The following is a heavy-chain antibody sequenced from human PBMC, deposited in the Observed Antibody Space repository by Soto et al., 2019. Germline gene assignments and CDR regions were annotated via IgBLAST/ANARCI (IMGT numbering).Heavy chain of an antibody. CDR3: ASISLKDMDV. CDR1: GGSFSGHY. CDR2: INHSGST. V-gene: IGHV4-34*01. J-gene: IGHJ6*02. Sequence: SETLSLTCAVYGGSFSGHYWSWIRQPPGKGLEWIGEINHSGSTNYNPSLKSRVTISVDTSKNQFSLKLSSVTAADTAVYYCASISLKDMDVWGQGTTVTVSS.